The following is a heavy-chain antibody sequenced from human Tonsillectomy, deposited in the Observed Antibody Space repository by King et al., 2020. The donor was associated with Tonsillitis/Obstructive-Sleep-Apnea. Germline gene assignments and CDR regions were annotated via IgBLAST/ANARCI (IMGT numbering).Heavy chain of an antibody. CDR2: ISHRGGSL. D-gene: IGHD7-27*01. Sequence: EVQLVESGGGLVQPGGSLRLSCPASGFTFSTYGMSWVRQAPGKGREWFAGISHRGGSLNYSDSVKGRFTISRDNSEKKMYLQMNSLRAEDAAVYSCGRSLTGDHPGFDNWGQGTLVTVSS. J-gene: IGHJ4*02. V-gene: IGHV3-23*04. CDR3: GRSLTGDHPGFDN. CDR1: GFTFSTYG.